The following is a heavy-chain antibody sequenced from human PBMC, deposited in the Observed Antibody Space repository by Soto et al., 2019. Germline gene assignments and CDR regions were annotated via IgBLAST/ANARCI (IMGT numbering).Heavy chain of an antibody. Sequence: QVQLVESGGGVVQPGGSLRLSCAARGFALSPYTIHWVRQAPGKVLEWVAGLSSDGSNNFYPDSVKGRITISRDNSKTTVRLRINNLRPEDTAIYYCAKDAEMHAPRLLSYVALALSGRGNWVTVSS. J-gene: IGHJ2*01. CDR1: GFALSPYT. D-gene: IGHD3-16*01. CDR3: AKDAEMHAPRLLSYVALAL. CDR2: LSSDGSNN. V-gene: IGHV3-30-3*01.